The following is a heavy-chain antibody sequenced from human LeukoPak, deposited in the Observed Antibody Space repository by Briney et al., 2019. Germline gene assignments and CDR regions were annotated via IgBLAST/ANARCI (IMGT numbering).Heavy chain of an antibody. CDR2: IYYSGCT. CDR1: GGSISSYY. D-gene: IGHD1-26*01. V-gene: IGHV4-59*01. CDR3: ARESGSYEDNWYDP. J-gene: IGHJ5*02. Sequence: SETLSLTCTVSGGSISSYYWSWIRQPPGKGLEWIGYIYYSGCTNYNPSLKSRVTISVDTSKNQFSLKLSSVTAADTAMYYCARESGSYEDNWYDPWGQGTLVTVSS.